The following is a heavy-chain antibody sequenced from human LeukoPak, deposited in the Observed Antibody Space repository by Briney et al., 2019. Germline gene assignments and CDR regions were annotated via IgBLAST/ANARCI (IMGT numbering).Heavy chain of an antibody. D-gene: IGHD3-22*01. V-gene: IGHV3-7*01. CDR3: ARESADSSGYYYDY. CDR2: IKQDGSEK. J-gene: IGHJ4*02. CDR1: GFTFKNAW. Sequence: GGSLRLSCATSGFTFKNAWMSWVRQAPGKGLEWVANIKQDGSEKYYVDSVKGRFTISRDNAKNSLYLQMNSLRAEDTAVYYCARESADSSGYYYDYWGQGTLVTVSS.